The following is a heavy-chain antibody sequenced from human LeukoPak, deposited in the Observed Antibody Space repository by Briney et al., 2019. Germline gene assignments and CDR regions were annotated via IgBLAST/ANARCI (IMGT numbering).Heavy chain of an antibody. J-gene: IGHJ4*02. D-gene: IGHD1-7*01. CDR3: ARDGTSTDDY. CDR1: GFPFSSYW. Sequence: PGGSLRLSCAVSGFPFSSYWMSWVREAPGRGLEWVANIKPDGTEKYYVDSVKGRFTISRDDAKNSLYLQLNSLRADDTAVYYCARDGTSTDDYWGQGTLVTVSS. CDR2: IKPDGTEK. V-gene: IGHV3-7*05.